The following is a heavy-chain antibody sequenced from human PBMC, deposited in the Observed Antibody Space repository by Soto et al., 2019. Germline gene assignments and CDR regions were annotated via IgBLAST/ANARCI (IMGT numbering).Heavy chain of an antibody. CDR3: ARALDTAMALDY. CDR2: IWYDGSNK. D-gene: IGHD5-18*01. J-gene: IGHJ4*02. V-gene: IGHV3-33*01. Sequence: QVQLVESGGGVVQSGRSLRLSCAASGFTFSSYGMHWVRQAPGKGLEWVAVIWYDGSNKYYADSVKGRFTISRDNSKNTLYLQMNSLRAEDTAVYYCARALDTAMALDYWGQGTLVTVSS. CDR1: GFTFSSYG.